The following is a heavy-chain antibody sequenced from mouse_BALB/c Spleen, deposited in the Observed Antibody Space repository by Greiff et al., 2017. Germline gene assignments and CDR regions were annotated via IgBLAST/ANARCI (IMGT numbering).Heavy chain of an antibody. CDR1: GYNFTSYW. CDR3: ARRGALYYDYDPWFAY. CDR2: IYPGSGST. Sequence: VQLQQPGAELVKPGTSVKLSCKASGYNFTSYWINWVKLRPGQGLEWIGDIYPGSGSTNYNEKFKSKATLTVDTSSSTAYMQLSSLASEDSALYYCARRGALYYDYDPWFAYWGQGTLVTVSA. V-gene: IGHV1-55*01. J-gene: IGHJ3*01. D-gene: IGHD2-4*01.